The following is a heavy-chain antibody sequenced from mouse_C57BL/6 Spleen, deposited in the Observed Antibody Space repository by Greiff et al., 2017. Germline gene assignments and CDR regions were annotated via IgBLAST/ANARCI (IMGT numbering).Heavy chain of an antibody. V-gene: IGHV1-61*01. Sequence: VQLQQPGAELVRPGSSVKLSCKASGYTFTSYWMDWVKQRPGQGLEWIGNIYPSDSETHYNQKFKDKATLTVDKSSSTAYMQLSSLPSEDSAVYYCARKGGDYVYAMDYWGQGTSVTVSS. CDR1: GYTFTSYW. CDR2: IYPSDSET. CDR3: ARKGGDYVYAMDY. J-gene: IGHJ4*01. D-gene: IGHD2-4*01.